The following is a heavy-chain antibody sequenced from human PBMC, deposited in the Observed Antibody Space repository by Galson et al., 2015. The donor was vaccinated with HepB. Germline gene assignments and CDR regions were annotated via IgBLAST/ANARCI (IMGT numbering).Heavy chain of an antibody. J-gene: IGHJ4*02. D-gene: IGHD3-22*01. CDR2: INTNTGNP. CDR1: GYTFSRYG. Sequence: SVKVSCKASGYTFSRYGMNWVRQAPGHGPEWMGRINTNTGNPTYAQGFTGRFVFSLDTSVSTAYLQINSLKAEDTAVYYCARAEGSGYYYVGYWGQGTLVTVSS. V-gene: IGHV7-4-1*02. CDR3: ARAEGSGYYYVGY.